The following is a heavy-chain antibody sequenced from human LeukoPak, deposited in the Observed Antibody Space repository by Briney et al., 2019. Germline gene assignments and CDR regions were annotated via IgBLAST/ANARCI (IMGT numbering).Heavy chain of an antibody. CDR2: ISASGGST. CDR3: AKVMKGSERLTMVRGVIIKTAGLYYMDV. V-gene: IGHV3-23*01. D-gene: IGHD3-10*01. Sequence: GGSLRLSCAAPGFTLSSYAMSWVRQAPGKGLEWVSSISASGGSTNYADSVKGRFTISRDNSKNTVYLQMNSLRAEDAAVYYCAKVMKGSERLTMVRGVIIKTAGLYYMDVWGKGTTVTVSS. CDR1: GFTLSSYA. J-gene: IGHJ6*03.